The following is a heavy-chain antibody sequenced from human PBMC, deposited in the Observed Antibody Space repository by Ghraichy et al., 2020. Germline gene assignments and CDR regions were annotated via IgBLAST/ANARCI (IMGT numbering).Heavy chain of an antibody. D-gene: IGHD1-1*01. CDR1: GFSFSSYS. V-gene: IGHV3-30-3*01. Sequence: GGSLRLSCAASGFSFSSYSMHWVRQAPGKGLEWVALVPSDAIKTYYAVSVRGRFTISRDNSKNTVDLQMSSLRVEDTAVYYCAGDDGTRPEVENDAFDIWGQGTMVTVSA. CDR3: AGDDGTRPEVENDAFDI. J-gene: IGHJ3*02. CDR2: VPSDAIKT.